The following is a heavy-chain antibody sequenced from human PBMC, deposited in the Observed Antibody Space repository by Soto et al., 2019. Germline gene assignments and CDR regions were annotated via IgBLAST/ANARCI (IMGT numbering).Heavy chain of an antibody. Sequence: PSETLSLTCTVSGGSISSGDYYWSWIRQPPGKGLEWIGYIYYSGSTYYDPSLKSRVTISVDTSKNQFSLKLSSVTAADTAVYYCARGSWNYFDYWGQGTLVTSPQ. D-gene: IGHD2-15*01. CDR2: IYYSGST. CDR1: GGSISSGDYY. CDR3: ARGSWNYFDY. J-gene: IGHJ4*02. V-gene: IGHV4-30-4*01.